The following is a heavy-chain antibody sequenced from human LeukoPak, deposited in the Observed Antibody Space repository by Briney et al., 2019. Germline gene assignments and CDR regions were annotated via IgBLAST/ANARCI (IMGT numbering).Heavy chain of an antibody. J-gene: IGHJ5*02. CDR2: VNHSGTT. CDR3: ARAYNGYDYP. Sequence: SETLTLTCAVYGGSFTDYYWSWIRQTPGKGLEWIGEVNHSGTTNYNPSLKSRVTILVDTSKNQFSLKATSVTAADTALYYCARAYNGYDYPWGQGTLVTVSS. CDR1: GGSFTDYY. V-gene: IGHV4-34*01. D-gene: IGHD5-12*01.